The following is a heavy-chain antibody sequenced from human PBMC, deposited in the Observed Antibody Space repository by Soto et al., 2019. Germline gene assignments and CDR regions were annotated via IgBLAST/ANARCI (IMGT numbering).Heavy chain of an antibody. V-gene: IGHV3-23*01. Sequence: PGGSLRLSCAASGLTFSSYAMSWVRQAPGKGLEWVSAISGSGGSTYYADSVKGRFTISRDNSKNTLYLQMNSLRAEDTAVYYCAKGGVDMQKLGGFGECRYYYYMEVWGKGTTVSVSS. CDR2: ISGSGGST. D-gene: IGHD3-10*01. CDR3: AKGGVDMQKLGGFGECRYYYYMEV. J-gene: IGHJ6*03. CDR1: GLTFSSYA.